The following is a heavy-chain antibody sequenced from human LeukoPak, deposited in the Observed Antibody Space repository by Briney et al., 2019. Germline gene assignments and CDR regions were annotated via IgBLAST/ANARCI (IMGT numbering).Heavy chain of an antibody. CDR2: ISSSGTTI. J-gene: IGHJ4*02. V-gene: IGHV3-11*01. Sequence: PGGSLRHSCVASGFTFSDYYMSWIRQPPGKGLEWVSYISSSGTTIYYADSVRGRFTVSRDNAKNSLYLQMDSLSAEDTAVYYCASLRGVNRWGQGTLVTVSS. CDR3: ASLRGVNR. D-gene: IGHD3-10*01. CDR1: GFTFSDYY.